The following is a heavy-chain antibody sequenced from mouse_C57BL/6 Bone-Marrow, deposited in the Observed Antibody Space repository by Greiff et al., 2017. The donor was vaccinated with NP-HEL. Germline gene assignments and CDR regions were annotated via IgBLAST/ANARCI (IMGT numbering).Heavy chain of an antibody. CDR1: GYTFTSYG. V-gene: IGHV1-81*01. D-gene: IGHD2-3*01. Sequence: QVQLQQSGAELARPGASVKLSCKASGYTFTSYGISWVKQRTGQGLEWIGEIYPRGGNTNYNEKFKGKATLTADKSSSTAYMQLRSLTSEDSAVYFGARVWLLLSAFDYWGQGTTLTVSA. CDR2: IYPRGGNT. J-gene: IGHJ2*01. CDR3: ARVWLLLSAFDY.